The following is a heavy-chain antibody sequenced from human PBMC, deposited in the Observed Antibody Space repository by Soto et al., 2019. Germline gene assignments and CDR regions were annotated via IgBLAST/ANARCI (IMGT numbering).Heavy chain of an antibody. J-gene: IGHJ6*02. CDR3: ARERADIVVAPVATSGMDV. D-gene: IGHD2-21*01. CDR1: GFAFGSHG. V-gene: IGHV3-30*03. Sequence: QVHLVESGGGVVPPGRSLKLSCIASGFAFGSHGMHWVRQVARKGLVWVAVISHDGQNQYDREAVKGRFTISRDNSKNSLCLEVHSLGVEDTAVYYCARERADIVVAPVATSGMDVWGQGTAVTVAS. CDR2: ISHDGQNQ.